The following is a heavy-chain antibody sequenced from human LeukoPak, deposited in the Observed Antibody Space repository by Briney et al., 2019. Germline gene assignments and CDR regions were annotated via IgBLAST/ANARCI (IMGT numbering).Heavy chain of an antibody. CDR1: GYTLTRYY. V-gene: IGHV1-2*02. CDR2: MNPNSGGT. Sequence: ASVKVSCKASGYTLTRYYMHWVRQAPGQGLEWMGWMNPNSGGTKYAQKFQGRVTMTRDTSISTAYMELSRLRSDDPAMYYCARDKLGLGELSLYDQWGQGTLVTVFS. CDR3: ARDKLGLGELSLYDQ. J-gene: IGHJ5*02. D-gene: IGHD3-16*02.